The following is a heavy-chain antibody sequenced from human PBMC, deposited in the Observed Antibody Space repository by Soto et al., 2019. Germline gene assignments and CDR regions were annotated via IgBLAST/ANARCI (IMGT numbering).Heavy chain of an antibody. Sequence: ASVKVSCKSSGYTFTSHGITWVRQAPGQGLEWMGWISAYNGNTNYAQKLQGRVTMTTDTSTSTAYMELRSLRSDDTAVYYCARISGYDGDTWLDPWGQGTLVTVSS. V-gene: IGHV1-18*01. CDR2: ISAYNGNT. J-gene: IGHJ5*02. CDR3: ARISGYDGDTWLDP. D-gene: IGHD5-12*01. CDR1: GYTFTSHG.